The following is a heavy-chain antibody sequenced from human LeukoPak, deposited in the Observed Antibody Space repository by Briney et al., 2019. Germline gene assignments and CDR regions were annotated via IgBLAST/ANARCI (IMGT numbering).Heavy chain of an antibody. CDR3: ARGTWFGDSLGTDF. V-gene: IGHV1-2*02. D-gene: IGHD3-10*01. CDR2: IKPNGGYT. J-gene: IGHJ4*02. CDR1: GYTFSDNY. Sequence: GASVKVSCKASGYTFSDNYMHWVRQAPGQGLEYMGWIKPNGGYTNYAQKFQGRVTMTRDTSISTAYMELNRLTSDDTAAYFCARGTWFGDSLGTDFWGQGTLVTVSS.